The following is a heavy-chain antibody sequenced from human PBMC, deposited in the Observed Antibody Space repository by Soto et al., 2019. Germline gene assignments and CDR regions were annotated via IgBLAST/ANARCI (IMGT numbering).Heavy chain of an antibody. CDR1: GGSISSYY. Sequence: ETLSLTCTVSGGSISSYYWSWIRQPPGKGLEWIRYIYYSGSTNYNPSLKSRVTISVDTSKNQFSLKLSSVTAADTAVYYCAREAYYYDSSGSPPYYYYYGMDVWGQGTTVTVSS. J-gene: IGHJ6*02. D-gene: IGHD3-22*01. CDR2: IYYSGST. CDR3: AREAYYYDSSGSPPYYYYYGMDV. V-gene: IGHV4-59*01.